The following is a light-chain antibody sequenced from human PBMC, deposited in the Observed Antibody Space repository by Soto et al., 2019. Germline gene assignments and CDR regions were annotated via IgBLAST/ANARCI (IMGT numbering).Light chain of an antibody. CDR2: KTS. Sequence: DIVLTQTPLSSPVALGQPASISCKSSQSLAHSDGNTYLNWLQQRPGQPPRLLIYKTSNRFSGVPDRFGGSGAGTDFTLKISKVEAEDVGVYYCVEAAQLPHAFGQGTKVEIK. V-gene: IGKV2-24*01. CDR1: QSLAHSDGNTY. CDR3: VEAAQLPHA. J-gene: IGKJ1*01.